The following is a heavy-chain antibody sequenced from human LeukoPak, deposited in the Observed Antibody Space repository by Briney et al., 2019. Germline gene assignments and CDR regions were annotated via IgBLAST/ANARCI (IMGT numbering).Heavy chain of an antibody. J-gene: IGHJ4*02. CDR2: ISSSTYV. CDR1: GFTFSSYT. CDR3: ARELNFDY. Sequence: GGSLRLSCAASGFTFSSYTMNWVRQAPGKGLEWVSSISSSTYVYYADSVKGRFTISRDNAKNSLYLQMNSLRAEDTAVYYCARELNFDYWGQGTLVTVSS. V-gene: IGHV3-21*01.